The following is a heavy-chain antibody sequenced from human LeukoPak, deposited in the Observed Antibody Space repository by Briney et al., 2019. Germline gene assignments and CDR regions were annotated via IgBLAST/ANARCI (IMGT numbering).Heavy chain of an antibody. CDR3: ARDREAYYYYMDV. J-gene: IGHJ6*03. CDR1: GFTFDDYT. V-gene: IGHV3-43*01. Sequence: GGTLRLSCAASGFTFDDYTMHWVRQAPGKGLEWVSLISWDGGYRYYADSVKARFIISRDNSKNTVYLQMNSLRAEDTAVYYCARDREAYYYYMDVWGKGTTVTVSS. CDR2: ISWDGGYR.